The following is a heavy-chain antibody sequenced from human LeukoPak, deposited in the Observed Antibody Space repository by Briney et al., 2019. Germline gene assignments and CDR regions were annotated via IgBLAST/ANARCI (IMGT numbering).Heavy chain of an antibody. CDR2: IYYGGST. Sequence: PSETLSLTCTVSGGSISSYYWSWIRQPPGKGLEWIGYIYYGGSTNYNPSLKSRVTISVDTSKNQFSLKLSSVTAADTAVYYCARVSWDPNSYYFDYWGQGTLVTVSS. J-gene: IGHJ4*02. CDR1: GGSISSYY. D-gene: IGHD1-1*01. CDR3: ARVSWDPNSYYFDY. V-gene: IGHV4-59*01.